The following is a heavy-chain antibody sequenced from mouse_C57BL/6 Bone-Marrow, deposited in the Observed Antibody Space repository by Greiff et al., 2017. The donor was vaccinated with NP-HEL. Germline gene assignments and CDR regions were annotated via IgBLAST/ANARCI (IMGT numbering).Heavy chain of an antibody. V-gene: IGHV5-15*01. J-gene: IGHJ3*01. Sequence: DVQLVESGGGLVQPGGSLKLSCAASGFTFSDYGMAWVRQAPRKGLEWVAFISTLAYSIYYADTVKGRFTISRENAKNTLYLEMSSLRSEDTAMYYCARQVGLAYWGQGTLVTGSA. CDR2: ISTLAYSI. CDR3: ARQVGLAY. CDR1: GFTFSDYG. D-gene: IGHD3-3*01.